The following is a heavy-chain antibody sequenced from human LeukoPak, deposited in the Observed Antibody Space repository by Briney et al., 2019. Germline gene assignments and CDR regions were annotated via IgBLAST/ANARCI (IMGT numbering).Heavy chain of an antibody. CDR1: GFTVSSNF. J-gene: IGHJ6*02. V-gene: IGHV3-66*04. CDR2: LYSGGST. D-gene: IGHD3-22*01. CDR3: ARHDSSGYPGRLHGMVV. Sequence: GGSLRLSCAASGFTVSSNFMSWVRQAPGEGLEWVSVLYSGGSTYYAESVKGRFTISRDNSKNTLYLQLNSLRAEDTAVYYCARHDSSGYPGRLHGMVVWGQGTTVTASS.